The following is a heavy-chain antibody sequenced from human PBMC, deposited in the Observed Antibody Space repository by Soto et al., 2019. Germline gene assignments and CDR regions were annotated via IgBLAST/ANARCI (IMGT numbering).Heavy chain of an antibody. CDR1: GFTFSSYA. CDR3: ARAWNSLLWFGELLNTFDY. CDR2: ISYDGSNK. Sequence: GGSLRLSCAASGFTFSSYAMHWVRQAPGKGLEWVAVISYDGSNKYYADSVKGRFTISRDNSKNTLYLQMNSLRAEDTAVYYCARAWNSLLWFGELLNTFDYWGQGTLVTVSS. D-gene: IGHD3-10*01. V-gene: IGHV3-30-3*01. J-gene: IGHJ4*02.